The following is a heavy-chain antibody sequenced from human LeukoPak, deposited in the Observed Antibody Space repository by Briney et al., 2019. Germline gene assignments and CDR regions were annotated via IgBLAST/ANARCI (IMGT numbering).Heavy chain of an antibody. D-gene: IGHD2-2*01. J-gene: IGHJ6*03. Sequence: SETLSLTCTVSGGSISDYYRSWIRQPPGKGLEWIGYIYYSGSTTYNPSLKSRVAMSVDTSKNQFSLKLSSVTAADTAVYYCARGDFCSSTSCYLRPMDVWGKGTTVTVSS. CDR1: GGSISDYY. V-gene: IGHV4-59*01. CDR3: ARGDFCSSTSCYLRPMDV. CDR2: IYYSGST.